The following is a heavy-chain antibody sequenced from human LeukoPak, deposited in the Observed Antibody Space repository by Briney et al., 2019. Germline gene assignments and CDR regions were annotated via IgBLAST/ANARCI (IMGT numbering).Heavy chain of an antibody. V-gene: IGHV3-43*01. Sequence: GGSLRLSCTASGFKFADAPMHWVRQPPGKGLEWIALITWGATDSYYADSVKGRFTISRDNSKNTLYLQMNSLRAEDTAVYYCAKDQGRFLEWLFGPLDYWGQGTLVTVSS. CDR1: GFKFADAP. J-gene: IGHJ4*02. CDR2: ITWGATDS. CDR3: AKDQGRFLEWLFGPLDY. D-gene: IGHD3-3*01.